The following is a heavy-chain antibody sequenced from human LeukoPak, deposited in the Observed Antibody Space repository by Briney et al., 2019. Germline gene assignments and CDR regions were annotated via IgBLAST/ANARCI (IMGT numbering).Heavy chain of an antibody. CDR2: INPNGGGT. V-gene: IGHV1-2*02. Sequence: ASVKVSCKASGYTFTGYYIHWVRQAPGQGLEGMGWINPNGGGTNYAQKFQGRVTMTRDTSISTAYMELSSLRSDDTAVYYCASFQLGELGWSSWGQGTLVTVSS. D-gene: IGHD2-15*01. CDR1: GYTFTGYY. J-gene: IGHJ4*02. CDR3: ASFQLGELGWSS.